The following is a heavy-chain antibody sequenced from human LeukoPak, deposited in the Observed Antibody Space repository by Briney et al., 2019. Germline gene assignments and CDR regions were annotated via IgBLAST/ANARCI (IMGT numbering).Heavy chain of an antibody. V-gene: IGHV3-48*04. CDR3: ARVGTSGWTSDY. Sequence: PGGSLRLSCAASGFTFSSYSINWVRQAPGKGLEWLSYISSSSRTISYADSLKGRFTVSRDNAKNSLDLQMNSLRVEDTAVYYRARVGTSGWTSDYWGQGTLVTVSS. D-gene: IGHD6-19*01. CDR2: ISSSSRTI. CDR1: GFTFSSYS. J-gene: IGHJ4*02.